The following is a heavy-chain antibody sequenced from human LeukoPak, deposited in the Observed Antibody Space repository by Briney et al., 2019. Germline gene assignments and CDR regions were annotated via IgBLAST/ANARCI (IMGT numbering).Heavy chain of an antibody. V-gene: IGHV4-61*01. CDR1: GGSISSGSYY. D-gene: IGHD3-22*01. CDR3: ARDFFSSGYYSSLGY. Sequence: SQTLSLTCTVSGGSISSGSYYWNWIRQPPGKGLEWIGYISYSGSTNYNPSLKSRVIISVDTSKNQFSLKLSSVTAADTAVYYCARDFFSSGYYSSLGYWGQGTLVTVSS. CDR2: ISYSGST. J-gene: IGHJ4*02.